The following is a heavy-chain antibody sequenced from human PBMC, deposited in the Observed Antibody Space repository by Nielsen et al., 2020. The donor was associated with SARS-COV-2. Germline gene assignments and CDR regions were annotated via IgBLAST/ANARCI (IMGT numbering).Heavy chain of an antibody. D-gene: IGHD3-3*01. Sequence: GESLKISCAASGFSFSTHWMSWIRQAPGKGLEWVSYISSSSSYTNYADSVKGRFTISRDNAKNSLYLQMNSLRAEDTAVYYCARAGGGVIFGVVISYNWFDPWGQGTLVTVSS. CDR3: ARAGGGVIFGVVISYNWFDP. V-gene: IGHV3-11*05. CDR2: ISSSSSYT. J-gene: IGHJ5*02. CDR1: GFSFSTHW.